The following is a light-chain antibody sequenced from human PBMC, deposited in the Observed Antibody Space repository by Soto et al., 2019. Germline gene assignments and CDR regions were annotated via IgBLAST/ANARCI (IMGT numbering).Light chain of an antibody. CDR2: AAY. J-gene: IGKJ4*01. Sequence: DIHTAQSPCSLTVPVGHSDTITCRASQNISAWLAWYQQRPGQAHKLLIYAAYTMQSGIQSRFSGSGSGTDFTLTIRCLQSEDFATYYCKQYYSCPLTFGEGTKVDIK. CDR1: QNISAW. CDR3: KQYYSCPLT. V-gene: IGKV1-5*01.